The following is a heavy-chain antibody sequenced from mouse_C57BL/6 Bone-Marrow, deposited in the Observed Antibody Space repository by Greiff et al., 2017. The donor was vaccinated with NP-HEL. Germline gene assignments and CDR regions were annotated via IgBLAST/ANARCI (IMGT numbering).Heavy chain of an antibody. CDR1: GYTFTDYY. J-gene: IGHJ1*03. CDR3: AREYYYGSSYLDWYFDV. CDR2: INPYNGGT. V-gene: IGHV1-19*01. D-gene: IGHD1-1*01. Sequence: EVKLVESGPVLVKPGASVKMSCKASGYTFTDYYMNWVKQSHGKSLEWIGVINPYNGGTSYNQKFKGKATLTVDKSSSTAYMELNSLTSEDSAVYYCAREYYYGSSYLDWYFDVWGTGTTVTVSS.